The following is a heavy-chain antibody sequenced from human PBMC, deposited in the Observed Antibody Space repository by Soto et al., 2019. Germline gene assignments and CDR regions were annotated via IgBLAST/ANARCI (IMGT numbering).Heavy chain of an antibody. CDR3: ARDIGRQLDTYYYYYYMDV. J-gene: IGHJ6*03. CDR1: GFTFSSYG. D-gene: IGHD6-6*01. Sequence: GGSLRLSCAASGFTFSSYGMHWVRQAPGKGLEWVAVIWYDGSNKYYADSVKGRFTISRDNSKNTLYLQMNSLRAEDTAVYYCARDIGRQLDTYYYYYYMDVWGKGTTVTVSS. V-gene: IGHV3-33*01. CDR2: IWYDGSNK.